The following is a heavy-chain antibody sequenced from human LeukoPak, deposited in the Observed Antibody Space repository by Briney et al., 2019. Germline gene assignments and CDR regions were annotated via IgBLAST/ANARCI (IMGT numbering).Heavy chain of an antibody. Sequence: PGGSLRLSCAASGFTFSSYYMSWIRQAPGKGLEWVSKISASGSYTNDADSVKGRFTISRDNAKNSLYLHMNSLRAEDTAVYYCAREDKWYFDLWGRGTLVTVSS. CDR2: ISASGSYT. CDR3: AREDKWYFDL. CDR1: GFTFSSYY. J-gene: IGHJ2*01. V-gene: IGHV3-11*05.